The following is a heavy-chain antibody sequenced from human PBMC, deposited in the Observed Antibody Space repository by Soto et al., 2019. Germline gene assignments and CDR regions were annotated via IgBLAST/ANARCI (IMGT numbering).Heavy chain of an antibody. D-gene: IGHD6-19*01. CDR2: IIPIVGTA. Sequence: GASVKVSCKASGGTFSSYAISWVRQAPGQGLEWMGGIIPIVGTANYAQKFQGRVTITADKSTSTAYMELSSLRSEDTAVYYCARGPYSSGWYWFDPWGQGTLVTVSS. J-gene: IGHJ5*02. V-gene: IGHV1-69*06. CDR3: ARGPYSSGWYWFDP. CDR1: GGTFSSYA.